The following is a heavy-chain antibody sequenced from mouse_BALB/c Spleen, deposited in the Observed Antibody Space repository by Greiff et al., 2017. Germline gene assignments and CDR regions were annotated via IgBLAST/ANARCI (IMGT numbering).Heavy chain of an antibody. V-gene: IGHV5-15*01. CDR1: GFTFSDYG. J-gene: IGHJ4*01. CDR3: ARCYYGSSSYAMDY. D-gene: IGHD1-1*01. CDR2: ISNLAYSL. Sequence: EVNVVESGGGLVQPGGSRKLSCAASGFTFSDYGMAWVRQAPGKGPEWLAFISNLAYSLYYADTVTGRFTISRENAKNTLFLQMTSLRSEDTAMYYCARCYYGSSSYAMDYWGQGTSVTVSS.